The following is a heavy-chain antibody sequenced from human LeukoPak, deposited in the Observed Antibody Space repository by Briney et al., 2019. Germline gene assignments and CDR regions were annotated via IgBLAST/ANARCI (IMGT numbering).Heavy chain of an antibody. CDR1: GGSISSGDYY. D-gene: IGHD4-17*01. CDR3: ARSLYGDYGYFQH. CDR2: IYYSGST. Sequence: SQTLSLTCTVSGGSISSGDYYWSWIRQPPGKGLEWIGYIYYSGSTYYNPSLKSRVTISVDTSKNQFSLKLSSVTAADTAVYYCARSLYGDYGYFQHWRQGTLVTVSS. V-gene: IGHV4-30-4*01. J-gene: IGHJ1*01.